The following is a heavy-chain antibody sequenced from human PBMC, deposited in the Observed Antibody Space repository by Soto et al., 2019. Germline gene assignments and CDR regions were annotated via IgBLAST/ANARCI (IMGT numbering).Heavy chain of an antibody. J-gene: IGHJ3*01. CDR3: AKDQGIAASHGID. V-gene: IGHV3-30*18. Sequence: QVQLVESGGGVVQPGRSLRLSCAASGVTFNNYGMHCVRQAPGKGLEWVATISNDGSDKYYADSVKGRLTISRDNSKNTVYLQMNSLRAEETAVYYCAKDQGIAASHGIDWGQGTMVTVSS. CDR1: GVTFNNYG. CDR2: ISNDGSDK. D-gene: IGHD6-13*01.